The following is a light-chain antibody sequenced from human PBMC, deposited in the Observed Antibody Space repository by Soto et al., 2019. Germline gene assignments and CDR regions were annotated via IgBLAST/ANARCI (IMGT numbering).Light chain of an antibody. Sequence: QSALTHPASVSGSPGQSSTISCTRTRRDVGGYIYVSWYHQHTGKAPKLIIYEVSNRPSGVSNRFSGSKSGNTAALTISGLQAEDEADYDCSSYTSSSTRVFGGGTKLTVL. CDR2: EVS. J-gene: IGLJ2*01. V-gene: IGLV2-14*01. CDR3: SSYTSSSTRV. CDR1: RRDVGGYIY.